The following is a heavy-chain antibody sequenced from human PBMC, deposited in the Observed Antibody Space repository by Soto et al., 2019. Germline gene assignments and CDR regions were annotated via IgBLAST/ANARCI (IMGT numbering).Heavy chain of an antibody. D-gene: IGHD3-22*01. CDR1: EDPFTTYA. Sequence: AVKVSCRASEDPFTTYAMHWVRQAPGQMLEWMGWINAGNGNTKYSQKFQGRVTITRDTSASTAYMELSSLRSEDTAVYYCARVGPPVSYYYDSIGNWFHPWGQGTPVTVSS. J-gene: IGHJ5*02. CDR2: INAGNGNT. V-gene: IGHV1-3*01. CDR3: ARVGPPVSYYYDSIGNWFHP.